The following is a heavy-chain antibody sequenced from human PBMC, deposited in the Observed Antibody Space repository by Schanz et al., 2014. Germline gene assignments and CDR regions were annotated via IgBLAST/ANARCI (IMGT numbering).Heavy chain of an antibody. J-gene: IGHJ4*02. CDR2: ISGSGGDT. CDR3: AKYGGGYSYGFVEY. Sequence: EVQLLESGGGLVQPGGSLRLSCAASGFSFSIFAMTWVRQAPGQGLEWVSTISGSGGDTYPADSVKGRFTISRDNSNNTRYLQMKSLRAEDTAVYYCAKYGGGYSYGFVEYWGQGTLVTVSS. D-gene: IGHD5-18*01. V-gene: IGHV3-23*01. CDR1: GFSFSIFA.